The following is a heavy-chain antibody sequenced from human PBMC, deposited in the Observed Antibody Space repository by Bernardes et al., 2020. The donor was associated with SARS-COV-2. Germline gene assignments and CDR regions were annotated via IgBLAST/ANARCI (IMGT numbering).Heavy chain of an antibody. CDR3: ARGDYYGSGSYYYYYYGMDV. Sequence: AGVKVPCKASGYTFTGYYMHWVRQAPGQGLEWMGWINPNSGGTNYAQKFQCRVTMTRDTSISTAYMELSRLRSDDTAVYYCARGDYYGSGSYYYYYYGMDVWGQGTTVTVSS. D-gene: IGHD3-10*01. J-gene: IGHJ6*02. CDR2: INPNSGGT. V-gene: IGHV1-2*02. CDR1: GYTFTGYY.